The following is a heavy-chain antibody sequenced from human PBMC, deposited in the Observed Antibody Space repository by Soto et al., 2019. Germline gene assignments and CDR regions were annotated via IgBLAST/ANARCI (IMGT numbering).Heavy chain of an antibody. D-gene: IGHD4-17*01. CDR2: IYPGDSDT. Sequence: GESLKISCKGSGYSFTSYWIGWVRQMPGKGLEWMGIIYPGDSDTRYSPSFQGQGTISADKSISTAYPQWSRLKASDTPMYYWARQLSVTTRYYYGMDVWGKGTRVTVSS. CDR1: GYSFTSYW. V-gene: IGHV5-51*01. CDR3: ARQLSVTTRYYYGMDV. J-gene: IGHJ6*04.